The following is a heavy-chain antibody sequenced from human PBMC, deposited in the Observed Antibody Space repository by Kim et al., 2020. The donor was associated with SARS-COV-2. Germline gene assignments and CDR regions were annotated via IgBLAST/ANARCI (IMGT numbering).Heavy chain of an antibody. D-gene: IGHD1-26*01. Sequence: ASVKVSCKASGYNFIYYAIHWVRQAPGQGLECMGWINAANGNTKYSQNFQDRVTITRDTSASTAYMDLSSLRSEDTAVYYCARGPYSGNYYGHFDFWGQGTLVTVSS. CDR2: INAANGNT. CDR3: ARGPYSGNYYGHFDF. V-gene: IGHV1-3*01. CDR1: GYNFIYYA. J-gene: IGHJ4*02.